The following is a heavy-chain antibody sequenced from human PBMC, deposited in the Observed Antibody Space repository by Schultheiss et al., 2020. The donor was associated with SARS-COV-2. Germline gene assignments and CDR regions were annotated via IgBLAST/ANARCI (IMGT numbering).Heavy chain of an antibody. CDR2: IYSGGST. CDR1: GFTFSSYS. Sequence: GESLKISCAASGFTFSSYSMTWVRQAPGKGLEWVSVIYSGGSTYYADSVKGRFTISRDNAKNTLYLQMNSLRAEDTAVYYCARDAGNSGYNYAFDYWGQGTLVTVSS. CDR3: ARDAGNSGYNYAFDY. D-gene: IGHD5-12*01. J-gene: IGHJ4*02. V-gene: IGHV3-66*01.